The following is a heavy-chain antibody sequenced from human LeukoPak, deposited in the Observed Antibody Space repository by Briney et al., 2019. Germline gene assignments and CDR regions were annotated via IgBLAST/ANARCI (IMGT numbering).Heavy chain of an antibody. CDR1: GFTFSNYG. CDR3: VRYSGYDYFFDY. Sequence: GGSLRLSCAASGFTFSNYGMHWVRQAPGKGLEWVALISYDESNQYYTDSVKGRFTISRDNSKNTLYLQMNSLRAEDTAVYFCVRYSGYDYFFDYWGQGTLVTVSS. J-gene: IGHJ4*02. D-gene: IGHD5-12*01. CDR2: ISYDESNQ. V-gene: IGHV3-30*03.